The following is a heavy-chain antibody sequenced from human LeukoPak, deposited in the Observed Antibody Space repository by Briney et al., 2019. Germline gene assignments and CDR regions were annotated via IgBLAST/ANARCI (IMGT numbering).Heavy chain of an antibody. Sequence: GRSLRLSCAASGFTFSSYAMHWVRQAPGEGLEWVAVISYDGSNKYYADSVKGRFTISRDNSKNTLYLQMNSLRAEDTAVYYCARDRNWGYFDYWGQGTLVTVSS. CDR3: ARDRNWGYFDY. V-gene: IGHV3-30-3*01. J-gene: IGHJ4*02. D-gene: IGHD7-27*01. CDR2: ISYDGSNK. CDR1: GFTFSSYA.